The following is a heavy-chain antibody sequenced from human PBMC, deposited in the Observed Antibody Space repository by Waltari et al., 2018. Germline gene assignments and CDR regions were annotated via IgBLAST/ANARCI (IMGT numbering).Heavy chain of an antibody. Sequence: QVQLQQWGAGLLKPSETLSLTCAVYGGSFSGYYWSWIRQPPGKGLEWIGEINHSGSTNYNPSLKSRVTISVDTSKNQFSLKLSSVTAADTAVYYCATSPSLLLWFGAPPHAFDIWGQGTMVTVSS. V-gene: IGHV4-34*01. D-gene: IGHD3-10*01. CDR1: GGSFSGYY. CDR3: ATSPSLLLWFGAPPHAFDI. CDR2: INHSGST. J-gene: IGHJ3*02.